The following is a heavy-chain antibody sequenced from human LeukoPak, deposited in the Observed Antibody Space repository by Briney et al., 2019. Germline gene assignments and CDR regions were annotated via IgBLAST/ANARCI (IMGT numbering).Heavy chain of an antibody. J-gene: IGHJ4*02. V-gene: IGHV3-21*01. CDR2: ISSSSNDI. Sequence: GGSLRLSCAASGFTFSSYSMNWVRQAPGKGLEWFSSISSSSNDIYYADSVKGRFTISRDNAKNSLYLQMNSLRAEDTAVYYCAIAAAGPLESYWGQGTLVTVSS. CDR1: GFTFSSYS. D-gene: IGHD6-13*01. CDR3: AIAAAGPLESY.